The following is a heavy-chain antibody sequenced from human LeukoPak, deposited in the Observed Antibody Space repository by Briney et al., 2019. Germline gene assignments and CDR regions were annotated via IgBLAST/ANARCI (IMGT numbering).Heavy chain of an antibody. CDR2: MNPNSGNT. D-gene: IGHD2-2*01. J-gene: IGHJ5*02. CDR3: ARGDVVVPAANRCNWFDP. V-gene: IGHV1-8*03. CDR1: GYTFTSYD. Sequence: ASVKVSSKASGYTFTSYDINWVRQATGQGLEWMGWMNPNSGNTGYAQKFQGRVTITRNTSISTAYMELSSLRSEDTAVYYCARGDVVVPAANRCNWFDPWGQGTLVTVSS.